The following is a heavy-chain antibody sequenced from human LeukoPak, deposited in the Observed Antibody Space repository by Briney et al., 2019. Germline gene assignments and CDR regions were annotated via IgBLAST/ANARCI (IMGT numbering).Heavy chain of an antibody. CDR1: GFSFTIYW. Sequence: GESLKISCQTSGFSFTIYWIAWVRQAPGQGLEWMGWINPNSGGTNYAQKLQGRVTMTTDTSTSTAYMELRSLRSDDTAVYYCARVGDLYYYDSSDFDYWGQGTLVTVSS. V-gene: IGHV1-18*04. CDR2: INPNSGGT. CDR3: ARVGDLYYYDSSDFDY. J-gene: IGHJ4*02. D-gene: IGHD3-22*01.